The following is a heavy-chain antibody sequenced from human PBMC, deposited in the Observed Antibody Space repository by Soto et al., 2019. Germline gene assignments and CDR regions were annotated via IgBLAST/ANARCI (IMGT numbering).Heavy chain of an antibody. D-gene: IGHD6-13*01. CDR1: GGSVSSGSYY. CDR2: IYYSGST. Sequence: SETLSLTCTVSGGSVSSGSYYWSWIRQPPGKGLEWIGYIYYSGSTNYNPSLKSRVTTSVDTSKNQFSLKLSSVTAADTAVYYCARGAGYSSTIYYYGMDVWGQGTTVTVSS. J-gene: IGHJ6*02. CDR3: ARGAGYSSTIYYYGMDV. V-gene: IGHV4-61*01.